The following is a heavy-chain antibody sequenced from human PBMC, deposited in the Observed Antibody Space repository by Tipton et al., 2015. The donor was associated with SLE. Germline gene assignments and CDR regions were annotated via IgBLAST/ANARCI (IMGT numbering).Heavy chain of an antibody. Sequence: TISVDTSKNQFSLKLSSVTAADTAVYYCARDRGSSWFFFDYWGQGTLVTVSS. D-gene: IGHD6-13*01. V-gene: IGHV4-59*01. J-gene: IGHJ4*02. CDR3: ARDRGSSWFFFDY.